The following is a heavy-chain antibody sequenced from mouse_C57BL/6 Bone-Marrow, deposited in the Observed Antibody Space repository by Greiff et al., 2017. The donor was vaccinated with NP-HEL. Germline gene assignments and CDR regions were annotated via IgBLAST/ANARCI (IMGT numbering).Heavy chain of an antibody. CDR1: GFNIKDYY. Sequence: VQLQQSGAELVRPGASVKLSCTASGFNIKDYYMHWVKQRPEQGLEWIGRIDPEDGDTDYAPKFQGKATMTADTSSNTAYLQLSSLTSEDTAVYYCSLVCKFAYWGQGTLVTVSA. V-gene: IGHV14-1*01. CDR3: SLVCKFAY. J-gene: IGHJ3*01. CDR2: IDPEDGDT. D-gene: IGHD2-10*02.